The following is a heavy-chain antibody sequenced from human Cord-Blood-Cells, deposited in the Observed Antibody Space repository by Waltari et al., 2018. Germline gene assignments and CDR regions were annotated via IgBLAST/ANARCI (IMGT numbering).Heavy chain of an antibody. Sequence: EVQLVESGGGLVQPGGSLRLSCAASGLTFSSYWMSWVRQAPGKGLGGGATVKQDGREKYYVDSVKGRVTISRDDAKNSLYLQMNSLRAEDTAVYYCARIRIVRAFDIWGQGTMVTVSS. CDR3: ARIRIVRAFDI. CDR2: VKQDGREK. D-gene: IGHD6-6*01. J-gene: IGHJ3*02. V-gene: IGHV3-7*01. CDR1: GLTFSSYW.